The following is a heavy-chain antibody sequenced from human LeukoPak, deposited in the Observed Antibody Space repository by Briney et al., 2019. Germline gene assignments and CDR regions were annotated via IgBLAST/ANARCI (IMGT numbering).Heavy chain of an antibody. Sequence: PSETLSLTCTVSAGSISNYYWSWIRQPAGKGLEWIGRIYTSGSTNYNPSLESRVTMSVDTSKNQFSLKLTSVTAADTAVYYCASYKGAWGQGTLVTVSS. CDR2: IYTSGST. J-gene: IGHJ5*02. CDR3: ASYKGA. CDR1: AGSISNYY. V-gene: IGHV4-4*07. D-gene: IGHD3-10*01.